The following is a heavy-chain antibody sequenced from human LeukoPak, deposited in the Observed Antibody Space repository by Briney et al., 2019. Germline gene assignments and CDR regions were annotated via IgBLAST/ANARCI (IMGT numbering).Heavy chain of an antibody. V-gene: IGHV4-4*02. CDR3: ARQYSGYDSNWFDP. Sequence: SETLSLTCAVSGGSISSNNWWNWVRQPPGKGLEWIGEIYHSGSTNYSPSLKSRVTISVDKSRNLLFLKLNSVTAADTAVYYCARQYSGYDSNWFDPWGQGTLVTVSS. J-gene: IGHJ5*02. D-gene: IGHD5-12*01. CDR1: GGSISSNNW. CDR2: IYHSGST.